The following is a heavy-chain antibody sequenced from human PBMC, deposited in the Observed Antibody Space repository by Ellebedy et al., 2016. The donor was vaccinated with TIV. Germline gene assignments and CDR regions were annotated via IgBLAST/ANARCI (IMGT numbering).Heavy chain of an antibody. Sequence: AASVKVSCKASGYTFTSYYMHWVRQAPGQGLEWMGWINPNSGGTNYAQKFQGRVTMTRDTSISTAYMELSRLRSDDTAVYYCARDSAPFGESSRGPNWFDPWGQGTLVTVSS. J-gene: IGHJ5*02. V-gene: IGHV1-2*02. D-gene: IGHD3-10*01. CDR2: INPNSGGT. CDR3: ARDSAPFGESSRGPNWFDP. CDR1: GYTFTSYY.